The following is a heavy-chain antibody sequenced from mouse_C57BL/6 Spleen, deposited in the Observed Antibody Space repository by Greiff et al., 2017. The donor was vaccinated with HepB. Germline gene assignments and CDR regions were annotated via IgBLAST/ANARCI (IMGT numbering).Heavy chain of an antibody. CDR3: ARGNTALRYFDY. D-gene: IGHD5-2*01. Sequence: QVQLQQPGAELVKPGASVKLSCKASGYTFTSYWMHWVKQRPGQGLEWIGMIHPNSGSTNYNEKFKSKATLTVDKSSSTAYMQLSSLTSEDSAVYYCARGNTALRYFDYWGTGTTVTVSS. J-gene: IGHJ1*03. V-gene: IGHV1-64*01. CDR2: IHPNSGST. CDR1: GYTFTSYW.